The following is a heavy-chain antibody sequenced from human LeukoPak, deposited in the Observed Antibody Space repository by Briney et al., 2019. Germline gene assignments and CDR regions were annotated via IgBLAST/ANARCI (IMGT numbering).Heavy chain of an antibody. Sequence: GGSLRLSCAASGFTFSSYAMRWVRQAPGKGLEWVAVISYDGSNKYYADSVKGRFTISRDNSKNTLYLQMNSLRAEDTAVYYCARDDIHYGSYYYYGMDVWGKGTTVTVSS. V-gene: IGHV3-30*04. CDR1: GFTFSSYA. J-gene: IGHJ6*04. CDR2: ISYDGSNK. CDR3: ARDDIHYGSYYYYGMDV. D-gene: IGHD3-10*01.